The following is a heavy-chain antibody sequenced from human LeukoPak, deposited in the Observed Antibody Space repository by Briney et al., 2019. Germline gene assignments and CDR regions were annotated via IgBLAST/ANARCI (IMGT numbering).Heavy chain of an antibody. CDR3: ARGLIYCSSTSCYFFYYYYGMDV. J-gene: IGHJ6*02. D-gene: IGHD2-2*01. CDR2: IYYSGST. V-gene: IGHV4-31*03. Sequence: PSQTLSLTCTVSGGSISSGGYYWSWIRQHPGKGLEWIGYIYYSGSTYYNPSLKSRITISVDTSKNQFSLKLSSVTAADTAVYYCARGLIYCSSTSCYFFYYYYGMDVWGQGTTVTVSS. CDR1: GGSISSGGYY.